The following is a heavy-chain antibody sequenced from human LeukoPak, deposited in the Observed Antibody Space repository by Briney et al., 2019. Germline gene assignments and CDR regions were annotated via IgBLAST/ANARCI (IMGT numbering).Heavy chain of an antibody. V-gene: IGHV1-2*06. CDR1: GYTFTGYY. J-gene: IGHJ5*02. CDR2: INPNSGGT. Sequence: ASVKVSCKASGYTFTGYYMHWVGQAPGHRLEWMGRINPNSGGTNYAQKFQGRVTITSDPSLSPDSMQLSALRSDGRAVCSSVSSNRGVVVTNAWGQGTLVTVSS. CDR3: VSSNRGVVVTNA. D-gene: IGHD3-22*01.